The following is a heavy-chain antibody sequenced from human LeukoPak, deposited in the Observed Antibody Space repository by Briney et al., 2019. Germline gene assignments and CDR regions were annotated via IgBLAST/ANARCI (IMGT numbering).Heavy chain of an antibody. Sequence: SETLSLTCAVYGGSFSSYYWSWIRQPAGKGLEWIGRIYTSGSTNYNPSLKSRVTMSVDTSKNQFSLKLSSVTAADTAVYYCARSGFWSGYYRRTNYFDYWGQGTLVTVSS. J-gene: IGHJ4*02. CDR3: ARSGFWSGYYRRTNYFDY. CDR2: IYTSGST. D-gene: IGHD3-3*01. V-gene: IGHV4-59*10. CDR1: GGSFSSYY.